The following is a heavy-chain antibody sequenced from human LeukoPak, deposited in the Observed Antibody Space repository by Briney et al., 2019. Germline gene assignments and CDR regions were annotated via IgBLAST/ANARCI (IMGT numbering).Heavy chain of an antibody. J-gene: IGHJ5*02. Sequence: PSETLSLTHAVYGGSFSGYYWSWIPQPPGKGLEWIGEMNHSGSTNYNPSLKSRVTISVDTSKNQFSLKLSSVTAADTGVYYCARVDGDYFGWFDPWGQGTLVTVSS. CDR3: ARVDGDYFGWFDP. CDR1: GGSFSGYY. V-gene: IGHV4-34*01. D-gene: IGHD4-17*01. CDR2: MNHSGST.